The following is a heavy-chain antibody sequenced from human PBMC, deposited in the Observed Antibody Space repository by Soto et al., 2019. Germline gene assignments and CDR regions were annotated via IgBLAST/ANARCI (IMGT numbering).Heavy chain of an antibody. V-gene: IGHV1-2*02. D-gene: IGHD3-3*01. CDR1: GYTFTGYY. Sequence: ASVKVSCKASGYTFTGYYMHWVRQAPGQGLEWMGWINPNSGGTNYAQKLQGRVTMTTDTSTSTAYMELRSLRSDDTAVYYCARAGFLEWLLSTNWRNYYYGMDVWGQGTTVTVSS. CDR2: INPNSGGT. J-gene: IGHJ6*02. CDR3: ARAGFLEWLLSTNWRNYYYGMDV.